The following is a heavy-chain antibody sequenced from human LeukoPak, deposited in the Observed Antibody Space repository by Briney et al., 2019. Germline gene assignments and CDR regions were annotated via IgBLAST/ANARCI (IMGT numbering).Heavy chain of an antibody. V-gene: IGHV1-24*01. CDR3: ATRDPMVRGVVDY. CDR2: FDPEDGET. Sequence: ASVKVSCKVSGYTLTELPMHWVRQAPGKGLEWMGGFDPEDGETIYAQKFQGRVTMTEDTSTDTAYMELSSLRSEDTAVYYCATRDPMVRGVVDYWGQGNLVTVSS. CDR1: GYTLTELP. J-gene: IGHJ4*02. D-gene: IGHD3-10*01.